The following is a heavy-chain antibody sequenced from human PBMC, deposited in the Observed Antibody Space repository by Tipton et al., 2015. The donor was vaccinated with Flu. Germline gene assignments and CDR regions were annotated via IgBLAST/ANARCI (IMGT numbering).Heavy chain of an antibody. CDR1: GGSVSSYY. D-gene: IGHD4-17*01. CDR2: INHSGST. Sequence: TLSLTCTVSGGSVSSYYWSWIRQPPGKGLEWIGEINHSGSTNYNPSLKSRVTISVDTSKNQFSLKLSSVTAADTAVYYCARVGTTVTVMYYWGQGTLVTVSS. J-gene: IGHJ4*02. V-gene: IGHV4-34*01. CDR3: ARVGTTVTVMYY.